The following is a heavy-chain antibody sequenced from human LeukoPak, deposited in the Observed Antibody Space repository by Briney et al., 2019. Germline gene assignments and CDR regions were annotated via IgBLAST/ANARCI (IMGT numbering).Heavy chain of an antibody. Sequence: ASVKVSCKASGYTFTGYYMHWVRQAPGQGLEWMGIINPSGGSRSYAQKFQGRVTMTRDTSTSTVYMELSSLRSEDTAVYYCARDRARGESSGLLDYWGQGTLVTVSS. CDR1: GYTFTGYY. V-gene: IGHV1-46*01. J-gene: IGHJ4*02. CDR2: INPSGGSR. CDR3: ARDRARGESSGLLDY. D-gene: IGHD6-19*01.